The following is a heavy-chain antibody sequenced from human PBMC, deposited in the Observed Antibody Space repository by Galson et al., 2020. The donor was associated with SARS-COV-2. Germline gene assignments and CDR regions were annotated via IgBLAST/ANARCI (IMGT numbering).Heavy chain of an antibody. Sequence: SETLSLTCGVSSGSLSGYFWSWIRQSPEKGLEWIGEINHSGSTTYSPSLESRVTLSVDTSKNLVSLTMHSVTAADTAVYYCARRPSPGDRKFLDKWGQGTLVTVSS. D-gene: IGHD7-27*01. CDR3: ARRPSPGDRKFLDK. J-gene: IGHJ1*01. CDR2: INHSGST. V-gene: IGHV4-34*01. CDR1: SGSLSGYF.